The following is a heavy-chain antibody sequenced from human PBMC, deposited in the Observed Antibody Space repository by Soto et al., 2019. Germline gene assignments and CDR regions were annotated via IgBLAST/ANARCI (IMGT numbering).Heavy chain of an antibody. CDR3: ARGGGSGWYDNPLSY. CDR1: GYTFTGYY. J-gene: IGHJ4*02. V-gene: IGHV1-2*04. CDR2: INPNSGGT. D-gene: IGHD6-19*01. Sequence: ASVKVSCKASGYTFTGYYMHWVRQAPGQGLEWMGWINPNSGGTNYAQKFQGWVTMTRDTSISTAYMELSRLRSDDTAVYYCARGGGSGWYDNPLSYWGQGTLVTVSS.